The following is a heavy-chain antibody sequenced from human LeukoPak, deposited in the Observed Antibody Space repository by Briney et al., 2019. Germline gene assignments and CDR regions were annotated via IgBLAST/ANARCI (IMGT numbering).Heavy chain of an antibody. Sequence: SQTLSLTCAISGDSVSSNSAAWNWIRQSPSRGLEWQGRTYYRSKWYNDYAVSVKSRITINPDTSKNQFSLQLNSVTPEDTAVYYCARDPELGYCSGGSCPGWFDPWGQGTLVTVSS. J-gene: IGHJ5*02. CDR2: TYYRSKWYN. CDR1: GDSVSSNSAA. V-gene: IGHV6-1*01. D-gene: IGHD2-15*01. CDR3: ARDPELGYCSGGSCPGWFDP.